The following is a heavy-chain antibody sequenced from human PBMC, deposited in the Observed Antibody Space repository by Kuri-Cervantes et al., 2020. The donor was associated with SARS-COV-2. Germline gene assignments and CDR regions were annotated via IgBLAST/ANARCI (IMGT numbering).Heavy chain of an antibody. CDR3: ARLVRQYSSSSSPDY. CDR1: GDSIGSTSYY. CDR2: IYYSGST. Sequence: ESLKISCSVSGDSIGSTSYYWGWIRQPPGKGLEWIGNIYYSGSTYYSPSLKSRVTISVDMSKNQFSLNLNSVTAADTAVYYCARLVRQYSSSSSPDYWGQGTLVTVSS. J-gene: IGHJ4*02. V-gene: IGHV4-39*01. D-gene: IGHD6-6*01.